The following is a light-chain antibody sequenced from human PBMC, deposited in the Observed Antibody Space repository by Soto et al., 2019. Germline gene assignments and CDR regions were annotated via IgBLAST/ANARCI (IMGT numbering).Light chain of an antibody. CDR3: QHYNSYSEA. Sequence: DIQMTHSLSTLSVSVGARVTITCRAGQTISSWLAWYQQKPGKAPKLLIYKASTLKSGVPSRFSGSGSGTEFTLTISSLQPDDFATYYCQHYNSYSEAFGQGTKADI. J-gene: IGKJ1*01. CDR1: QTISSW. CDR2: KAS. V-gene: IGKV1-5*03.